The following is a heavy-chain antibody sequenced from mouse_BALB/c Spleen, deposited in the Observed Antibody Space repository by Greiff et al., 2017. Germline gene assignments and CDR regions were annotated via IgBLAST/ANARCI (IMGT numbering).Heavy chain of an antibody. CDR2: IWSGGST. J-gene: IGHJ1*01. Sequence: QVQLKQSGPGLVQPSQSLSITCTVSGFSLTSYGVHWVRQSPGKGLEWLGVIWSGGSTDYNAAFISRLSISKDNSKSQVFFKMNSLQANDTAIYYCARNKGHYYDYWYFDVWGAGTTVTVSS. V-gene: IGHV2-2*02. CDR3: ARNKGHYYDYWYFDV. D-gene: IGHD2-4*01. CDR1: GFSLTSYG.